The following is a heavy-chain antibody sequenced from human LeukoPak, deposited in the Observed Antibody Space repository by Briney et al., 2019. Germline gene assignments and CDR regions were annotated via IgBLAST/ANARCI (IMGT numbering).Heavy chain of an antibody. CDR3: ARIDSSGYNTFDY. CDR1: GDSITGYY. V-gene: IGHV4-39*07. Sequence: QPSETLSLTCSVSGDSITGYYWGWIRQPPGKGLEWIGNIYYTGNTYYNSSLKSRVTISLDTSKNQFSLKVISMTAADTAAYYCARIDSSGYNTFDYWGQGTLVTVSS. J-gene: IGHJ4*02. D-gene: IGHD3-22*01. CDR2: IYYTGNT.